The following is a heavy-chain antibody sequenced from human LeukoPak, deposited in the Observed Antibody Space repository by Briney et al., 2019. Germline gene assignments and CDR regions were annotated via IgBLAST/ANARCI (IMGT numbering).Heavy chain of an antibody. CDR3: ARDPLVGDYGDPYYFDY. V-gene: IGHV1-69*05. Sequence: ASVKVSCKASGGTFSSYAISWVRQAPGQGLEWMGRIIPIFGTANYAQKFQDRVTITTDESTSTAYMELSSLRSEDTAVYYCARDPLVGDYGDPYYFDYWGQGTLVTVSS. D-gene: IGHD4-17*01. J-gene: IGHJ4*02. CDR1: GGTFSSYA. CDR2: IIPIFGTA.